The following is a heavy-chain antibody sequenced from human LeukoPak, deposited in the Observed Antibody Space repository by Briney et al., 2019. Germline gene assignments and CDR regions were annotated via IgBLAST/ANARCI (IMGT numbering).Heavy chain of an antibody. CDR1: GYTFTSYY. J-gene: IGHJ4*02. V-gene: IGHV1-46*01. CDR2: INPSGGST. CDR3: ARDPSGQIWSGYFGSAIGLNY. Sequence: ASVKVSCKASGYTFTSYYMHWVRQAPGQGLEWMGIINPSGGSTSYAQKFQGRVTMTRDTSTSTVYMELSSLRSEDTAVYYCARDPSGQIWSGYFGSAIGLNYWGQETLVTVSS. D-gene: IGHD3-3*01.